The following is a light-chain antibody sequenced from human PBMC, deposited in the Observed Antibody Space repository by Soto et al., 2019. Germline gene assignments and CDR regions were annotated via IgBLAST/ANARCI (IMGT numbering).Light chain of an antibody. Sequence: SYELTQPPSVSVAPGQTARITCGGNNIGSKSVHWYQQRPGQAPVLVVYDDSYRPSGIPERFSASNSGNTVTLTISRVEAGDEADYYCQVWDSSSDHSVVFGGGTQLTVL. V-gene: IGLV3-21*02. J-gene: IGLJ2*01. CDR3: QVWDSSSDHSVV. CDR2: DDS. CDR1: NIGSKS.